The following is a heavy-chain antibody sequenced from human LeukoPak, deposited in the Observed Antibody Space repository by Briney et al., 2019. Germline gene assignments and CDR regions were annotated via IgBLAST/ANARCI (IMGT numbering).Heavy chain of an antibody. CDR3: AWTGYNWNDVGFDP. CDR1: GYTFTSYG. V-gene: IGHV1-18*04. J-gene: IGHJ5*02. CDR2: ISAYNGNT. Sequence: EASVKVSCKASGYTFTSYGISWVRQAPGQGLEWMGWISAYNGNTNYAQKLQGRVTMTTDTSTSTAYMELRSLRSDDTAVYYCAWTGYNWNDVGFDPWGQGTLVTVSS. D-gene: IGHD1-1*01.